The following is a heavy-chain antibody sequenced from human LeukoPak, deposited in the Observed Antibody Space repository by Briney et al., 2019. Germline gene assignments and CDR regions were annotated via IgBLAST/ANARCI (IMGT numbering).Heavy chain of an antibody. Sequence: GESLKISCKGSGYNFTTYWIAWVRQMPGRGLEWMGIIYPGDSDTRYSPSFQGQVTISADKSISTAYLQWSSLKASDTAMYYCARPSDSGSYYYNYWGQGTLVTVSS. D-gene: IGHD1-26*01. CDR2: IYPGDSDT. CDR3: ARPSDSGSYYYNY. J-gene: IGHJ4*02. CDR1: GYNFTTYW. V-gene: IGHV5-51*01.